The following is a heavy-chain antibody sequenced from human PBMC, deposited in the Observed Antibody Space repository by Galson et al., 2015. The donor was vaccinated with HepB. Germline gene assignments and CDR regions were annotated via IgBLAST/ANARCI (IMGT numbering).Heavy chain of an antibody. V-gene: IGHV1-69*04. CDR1: GGTFSSYA. J-gene: IGHJ5*02. CDR2: IIPILGIA. CDR3: ARGSIAAGPNWFDP. Sequence: SVKVSCKASGGTFSSYAISWVRQAPGQGLEWMGRIIPILGIANYAQKSQGRVTITADKSTSTAYMELSSLRSEDTAVYYCARGSIAAGPNWFDPWGQGTLVTVSS. D-gene: IGHD6-13*01.